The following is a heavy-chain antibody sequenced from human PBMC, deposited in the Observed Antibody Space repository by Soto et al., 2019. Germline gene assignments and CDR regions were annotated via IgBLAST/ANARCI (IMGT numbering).Heavy chain of an antibody. CDR1: GGSVSSCGYS. V-gene: IGHV4-61*08. Sequence: LTCAVSGGSVSSCGYSRSWNKQPPGKGLEWIGYIYHSGSTNYNPSLKSRVTISVDTSKNQFSLKLSSVTAADTAVFYCARVRDDYGDYVAFDIWGQGTMVTVSS. CDR2: IYHSGST. J-gene: IGHJ3*02. D-gene: IGHD4-17*01. CDR3: ARVRDDYGDYVAFDI.